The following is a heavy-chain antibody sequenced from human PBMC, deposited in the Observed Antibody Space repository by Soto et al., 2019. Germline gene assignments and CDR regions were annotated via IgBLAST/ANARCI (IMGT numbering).Heavy chain of an antibody. CDR1: GFTVSSNY. CDR2: IYSGGST. V-gene: IGHV3-53*01. CDR3: ARVSDGENAFDI. J-gene: IGHJ3*02. Sequence: GGCLRLSCAAAGFTVSSNYMSCVRQAPEKGLEWVSVIYSGGSTYYADSVKGRFTISRDNSKNTLYLQMNSLRAEDTAVYYCARVSDGENAFDIWGQGTMVTVSS.